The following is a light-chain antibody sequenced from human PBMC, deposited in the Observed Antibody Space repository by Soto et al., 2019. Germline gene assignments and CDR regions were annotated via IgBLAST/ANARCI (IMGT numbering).Light chain of an antibody. J-gene: IGKJ5*01. CDR2: DAS. CDR3: QQYNSQIA. V-gene: IGKV1-5*01. CDR1: QSISSW. Sequence: TCRASQSISSWLAWYQQKPGKAPKFLIYDASSLESGVPSRFSGSGSRTEFTLTIRSLQPDDFATHSCQQYNSQIAFGQGTRLEIK.